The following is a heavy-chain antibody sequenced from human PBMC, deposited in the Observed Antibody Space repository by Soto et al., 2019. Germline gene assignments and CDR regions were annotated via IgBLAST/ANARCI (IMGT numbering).Heavy chain of an antibody. J-gene: IGHJ4*02. V-gene: IGHV3-23*01. CDR1: GFAFSNYA. Sequence: LRLSCAASGFAFSNYAMHWVRQAPGKGLEWVSSISTSIDATYYADSVKGRFTISRDDSKNTLYLQMNSLRAEDSAVYYCAKDRTVAARNFDYWGQGTQVTVSS. CDR3: AKDRTVAARNFDY. CDR2: ISTSIDAT. D-gene: IGHD6-6*01.